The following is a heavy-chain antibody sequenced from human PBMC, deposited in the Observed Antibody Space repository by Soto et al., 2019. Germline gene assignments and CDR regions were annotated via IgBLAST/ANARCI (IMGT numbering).Heavy chain of an antibody. Sequence: GGSLRLSCAASGFTFSDYYMSWIRQAPGKGLEWVSYISSSSSYTNYADSVKGRFTISRDNAKNSLYLQMNSLRAEDTAVYYCASTIPRRITMIVGAFDIWGQGTMVTVSS. V-gene: IGHV3-11*06. CDR3: ASTIPRRITMIVGAFDI. CDR1: GFTFSDYY. D-gene: IGHD3-22*01. CDR2: ISSSSSYT. J-gene: IGHJ3*02.